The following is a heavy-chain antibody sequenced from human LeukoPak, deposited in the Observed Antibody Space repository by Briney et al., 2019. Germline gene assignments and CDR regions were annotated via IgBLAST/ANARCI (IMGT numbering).Heavy chain of an antibody. CDR2: INHSGST. CDR1: GGSFSGYY. V-gene: IGHV4-34*01. J-gene: IGHJ5*02. CDR3: ARETGYCSGGSCYHWFDP. D-gene: IGHD2-15*01. Sequence: SETLSLTCAVYGGSFSGYYWSWIRQPPGKGLEWIGEINHSGSTNYNPSLKSRVTISVDTSKNQFSLKLSSVTAADTAVYYCARETGYCSGGSCYHWFDPWGQGTLVTVSS.